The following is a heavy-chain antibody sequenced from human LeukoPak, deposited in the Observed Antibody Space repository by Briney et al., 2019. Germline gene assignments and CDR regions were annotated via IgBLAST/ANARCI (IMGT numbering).Heavy chain of an antibody. J-gene: IGHJ4*02. Sequence: PGGSLRLSCAASQFTFSIYAMSWVRQAPGKGLEWVSSINSRSTHTAYADSVKGRFTISRDNGNNSVFLQMNSLGVDDTAIYFCARGGASYSYWGQGVRVTVSS. CDR2: INSRSTHT. CDR1: QFTFSIYA. V-gene: IGHV3-21*01. D-gene: IGHD2-15*01. CDR3: ARGGASYSY.